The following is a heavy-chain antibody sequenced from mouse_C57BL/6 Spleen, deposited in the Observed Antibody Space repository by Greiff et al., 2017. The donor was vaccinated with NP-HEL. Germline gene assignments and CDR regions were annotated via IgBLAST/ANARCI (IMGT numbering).Heavy chain of an antibody. CDR1: GYTFTSYW. J-gene: IGHJ2*01. CDR3: AAEDAAYYFEY. CDR2: IDPSDSET. V-gene: IGHV1-52*01. Sequence: VQLQQPGAELVRPGSSVKLSCKASGYTFTSYWMHWVKQRPIQGLEWIGNIDPSDSETHYNQKFKDKATLTADKSSSTAYMKLSSLTSEDSAGSYCAAEDAAYYFEYWGQGTTLTVSS.